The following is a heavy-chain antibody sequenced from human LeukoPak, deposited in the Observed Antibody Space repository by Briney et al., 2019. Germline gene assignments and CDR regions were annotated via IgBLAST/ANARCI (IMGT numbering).Heavy chain of an antibody. CDR1: GYTFTGYY. Sequence: ASVKVSCKASGYTFTGYYMHWVRQAPGQGLEWMGWINPNSGGTNYAQKFQGRVTMTTDTSTNIAYLELRSLRSDDTAVYYCARGNAGHSSSWYAFDFWGQGTVVTVS. D-gene: IGHD6-13*01. J-gene: IGHJ3*01. CDR2: INPNSGGT. V-gene: IGHV1-2*02. CDR3: ARGNAGHSSSWYAFDF.